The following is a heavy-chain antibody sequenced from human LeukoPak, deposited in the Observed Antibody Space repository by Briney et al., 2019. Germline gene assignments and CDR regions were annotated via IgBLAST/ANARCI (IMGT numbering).Heavy chain of an antibody. CDR3: AKDAAGPEY. CDR1: GFTFSSYA. J-gene: IGHJ4*02. V-gene: IGHV3-23*01. Sequence: GGSLRLSCAASGFTFSSYAMSWVRQAPGKGLEWVSGVSGSGGSTYYADFVKGRFTVSRDTSKNTLYLQMNSLRAEDTAVYYCAKDAAGPEYWGQGTLVTVSS. CDR2: VSGSGGST. D-gene: IGHD6-13*01.